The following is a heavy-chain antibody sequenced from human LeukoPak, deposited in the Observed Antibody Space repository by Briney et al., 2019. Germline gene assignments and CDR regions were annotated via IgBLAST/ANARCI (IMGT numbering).Heavy chain of an antibody. V-gene: IGHV3-30*04. J-gene: IGHJ4*02. CDR1: GFTFCNYV. CDR3: ARVWYYDILTGVDY. CDR2: ISYDGSNK. D-gene: IGHD3-9*01. Sequence: GRSLRLSCAASGFTFCNYVMHWVRQAPGKGLEWVAVISYDGSNKYYADSVKGRFTISRDNSKNTLYLQMSSLRAEDTAVYYCARVWYYDILTGVDYWGQGTLVTVSS.